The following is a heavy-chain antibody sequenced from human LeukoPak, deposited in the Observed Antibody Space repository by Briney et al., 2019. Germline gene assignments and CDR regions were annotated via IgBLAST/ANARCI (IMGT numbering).Heavy chain of an antibody. CDR1: GGSISSYY. D-gene: IGHD4-17*01. V-gene: IGHV4-59*08. Sequence: SGTLSLTCTVSGGSISSYYWSWIRQPPGKGLEWIGYIYYSGSINYNPSLKSRVTISVDTSKNQFSLKLSSVTAADTAVYYCARIYGDCFDYWGQGTLVTVSS. CDR3: ARIYGDCFDY. J-gene: IGHJ4*02. CDR2: IYYSGSI.